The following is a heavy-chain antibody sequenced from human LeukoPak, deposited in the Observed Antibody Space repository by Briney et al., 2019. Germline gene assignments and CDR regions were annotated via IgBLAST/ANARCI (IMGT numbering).Heavy chain of an antibody. CDR1: GGSISGHY. V-gene: IGHV4-59*08. J-gene: IGHJ4*02. CDR2: TYYSGST. D-gene: IGHD5-12*01. Sequence: PSETLSLTCTVSGGSISGHYWTWIRQPPGKGLEWMGYTYYSGSTNYNPSLKSRVTISLDTSKNQFSLKLRSVNAADTAVYYCARQWGANGYGYFDYWGQGTLVTVSS. CDR3: ARQWGANGYGYFDY.